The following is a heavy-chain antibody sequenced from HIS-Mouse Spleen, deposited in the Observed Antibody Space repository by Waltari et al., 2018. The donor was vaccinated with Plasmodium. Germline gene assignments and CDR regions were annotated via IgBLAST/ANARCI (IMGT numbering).Heavy chain of an antibody. D-gene: IGHD1-7*01. CDR3: ARDRITGTSYFDY. CDR1: GGSISRRSYS. CDR2: IYYSGST. Sequence: QLQLQESGPGLVKPSETLSLPCTVSGGSISRRSYSWVWIRPPPGKGLEWIGSIYYSGSTYYNPSLKSRVTISVDTSKNQFSLKLSSVTAADTAVYYCARDRITGTSYFDYWGQGTLVTVSS. J-gene: IGHJ4*02. V-gene: IGHV4-39*07.